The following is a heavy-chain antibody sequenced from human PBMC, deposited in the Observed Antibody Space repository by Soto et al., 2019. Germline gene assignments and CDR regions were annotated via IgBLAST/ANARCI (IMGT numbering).Heavy chain of an antibody. CDR2: IGTGNGFT. Sequence: EVQVLESGGDLVQPGWSLRLSCVASGYTFSGYGLGWVRQAPGKGLEWVAAIGTGNGFTAYADSVKGRFTISRDNSENTMYLQMNSLRAEDTAVYYFAKTLRDGLRTFDYWGQGTLVTVSS. D-gene: IGHD4-17*01. V-gene: IGHV3-23*01. CDR1: GYTFSGYG. CDR3: AKTLRDGLRTFDY. J-gene: IGHJ4*02.